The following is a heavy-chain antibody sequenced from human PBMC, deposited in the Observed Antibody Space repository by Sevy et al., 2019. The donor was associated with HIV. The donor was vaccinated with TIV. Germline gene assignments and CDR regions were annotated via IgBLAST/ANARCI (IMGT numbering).Heavy chain of an antibody. CDR2: ISGSGGRT. Sequence: GGSLRLSCAASGFTFSSYAMSWVRQAPGKGLEWVSGISGSGGRTYYADSVKGRFPISRDNAKNTLYLQMKSLRAEDKVVYYCANVGTSYYESSSYYYQAPFDYWGQGTLVTVSS. V-gene: IGHV3-23*01. D-gene: IGHD3-22*01. CDR3: ANVGTSYYESSSYYYQAPFDY. CDR1: GFTFSSYA. J-gene: IGHJ4*02.